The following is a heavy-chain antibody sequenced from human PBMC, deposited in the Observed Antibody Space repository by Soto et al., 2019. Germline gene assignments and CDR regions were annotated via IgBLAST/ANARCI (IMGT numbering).Heavy chain of an antibody. Sequence: QVQLVESGGGVVQPGRSLRLSCAPSGFTFSRYGMHWVRQAPGKGLEWVAVIWYDGSNKYYADSVKGRFTISRDNSKNTLYLQMNSLRAEDTAVYYCARDGARLQPYGDYGYLGYWGQGTLVTVSS. CDR1: GFTFSRYG. D-gene: IGHD4-17*01. CDR3: ARDGARLQPYGDYGYLGY. V-gene: IGHV3-33*01. J-gene: IGHJ4*02. CDR2: IWYDGSNK.